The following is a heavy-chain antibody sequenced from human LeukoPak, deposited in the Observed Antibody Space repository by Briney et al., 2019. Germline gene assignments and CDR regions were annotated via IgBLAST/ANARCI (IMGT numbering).Heavy chain of an antibody. CDR3: AKDLMRDRWFGES. J-gene: IGHJ5*02. Sequence: GGSLRLSCAASGFTFSSYAIHWVRQAPGKGLEWVAFIQYDGNDKFYSESVKGRFTISRDTSRNTLYLQMNSLRLDDTAVYYCAKDLMRDRWFGESWGQGTLVTVSS. D-gene: IGHD3-10*01. CDR1: GFTFSSYA. V-gene: IGHV3-30*02. CDR2: IQYDGNDK.